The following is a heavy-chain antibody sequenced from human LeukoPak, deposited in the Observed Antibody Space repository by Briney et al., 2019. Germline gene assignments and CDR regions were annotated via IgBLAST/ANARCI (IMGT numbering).Heavy chain of an antibody. D-gene: IGHD3-10*01. J-gene: IGHJ4*02. CDR2: IYTSGST. CDR1: GGSISSDY. Sequence: PSETLSLTCTVSGGSISSDYWSWIRQPAGKGLEWIGRIYTSGSTNYNPSLKSRVTMSVDTSKNQFSLKLSSVTAADTAVYYCARERITMVRGVGYFDYWGQGTLVTVSS. V-gene: IGHV4-4*07. CDR3: ARERITMVRGVGYFDY.